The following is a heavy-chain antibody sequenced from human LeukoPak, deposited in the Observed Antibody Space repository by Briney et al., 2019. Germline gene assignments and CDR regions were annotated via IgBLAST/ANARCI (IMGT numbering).Heavy chain of an antibody. J-gene: IGHJ4*02. D-gene: IGHD2-2*01. CDR1: GFTFSNAW. Sequence: PGGSLRLSCAASGFTFSNAWMSWVRQAPGKGLEWVGRIKSKTDGGTTDYAAPVEGRFTISRDDSKNTLYLQMNSLKTEDTAVYYCTTVYCSSTSCYVASDYWGQGTLVTVSS. CDR2: IKSKTDGGTT. V-gene: IGHV3-15*01. CDR3: TTVYCSSTSCYVASDY.